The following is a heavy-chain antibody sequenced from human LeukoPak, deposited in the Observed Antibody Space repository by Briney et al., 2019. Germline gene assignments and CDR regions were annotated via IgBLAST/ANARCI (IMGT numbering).Heavy chain of an antibody. D-gene: IGHD3-10*01. V-gene: IGHV3-21*01. CDR1: GFTFSSHS. CDR3: ARSTKLLGYDY. Sequence: GGSLRLSCAASGFTFSSHSMNWVRQAPGKGLEWVSSISSSSSYIYYADSVKGRFTISRDNAKNSLYLQMNSLRAEDTAVYYCARSTKLLGYDYWGQRTLVTVSS. CDR2: ISSSSSYI. J-gene: IGHJ4*02.